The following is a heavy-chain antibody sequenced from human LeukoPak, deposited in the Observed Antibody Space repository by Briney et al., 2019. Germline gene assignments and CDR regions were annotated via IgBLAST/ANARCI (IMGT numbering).Heavy chain of an antibody. J-gene: IGHJ3*02. CDR2: MNPNSGNT. V-gene: IGHV1-8*01. CDR3: ARRPPYYYDSSDAFDI. D-gene: IGHD3-22*01. CDR1: GYTFTSYD. Sequence: ASVKVSCKASGYTFTSYDINWLRQATGQGLEWMGWMNPNSGNTGYAQKFQGRVTMNRNTSISTAYMELSSLRSEDTAVYYCARRPPYYYDSSDAFDIWGQGTMVTVSS.